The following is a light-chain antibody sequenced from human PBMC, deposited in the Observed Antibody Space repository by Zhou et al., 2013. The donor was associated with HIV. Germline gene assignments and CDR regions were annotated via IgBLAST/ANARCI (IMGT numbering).Light chain of an antibody. V-gene: IGKV3-20*01. J-gene: IGKJ2*01. CDR3: RQYDNSLGYT. CDR1: QSVSSSY. Sequence: EIVLTQSPGTLSLSPGERATLSCRASQSVSSSYLAWYQQKPGQAPRLLIYGASSRATGIPDRFSGSGSGTDFTLTIIRLEPEDSAVYYCRQYDNSLGYTFGQGTKLEIK. CDR2: GAS.